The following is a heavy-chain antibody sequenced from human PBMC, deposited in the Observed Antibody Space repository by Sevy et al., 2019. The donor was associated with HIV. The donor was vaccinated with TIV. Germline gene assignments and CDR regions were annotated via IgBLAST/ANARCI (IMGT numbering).Heavy chain of an antibody. CDR2: IFSGGRT. CDR1: GFAVSDNC. D-gene: IGHD4-17*01. Sequence: GGSLRLSCAVSGFAVSDNCMSWVRQSPGKGLEWVSVIFSGGRTSYADSVKGRFTVSRDNSKNTLYLQMNSLRAEDTAVYYCARDQHDYGGNLRTGWFDPWGQGTLVTVSS. J-gene: IGHJ5*02. V-gene: IGHV3-53*05. CDR3: ARDQHDYGGNLRTGWFDP.